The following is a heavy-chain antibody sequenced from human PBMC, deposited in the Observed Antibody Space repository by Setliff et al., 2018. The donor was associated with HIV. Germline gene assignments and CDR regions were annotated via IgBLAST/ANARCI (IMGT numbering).Heavy chain of an antibody. D-gene: IGHD3-22*01. V-gene: IGHV4-61*09. CDR1: GGSIRSGSYY. CDR2: IYSTGGT. Sequence: SETLSLTCSVSGGSIRSGSYYWSWIRQPAGKGLEWIGHIYSTGGTRYNPSLESRLTILVDTSKNQFSLNLSSVTAADTALYYCASLFHDTSAPWLYYFDYWGQGTLVTVSS. J-gene: IGHJ4*02. CDR3: ASLFHDTSAPWLYYFDY.